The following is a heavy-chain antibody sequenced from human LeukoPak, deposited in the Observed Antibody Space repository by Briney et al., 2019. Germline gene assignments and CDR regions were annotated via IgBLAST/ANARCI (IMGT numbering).Heavy chain of an antibody. CDR2: ISSSGSTI. CDR3: ARGKYSFDN. V-gene: IGHV3-11*01. Sequence: LGGSLRLSCAASGFTSSDSYLSWIRQAPGKGVEYISYISSSGSTIYYADSVKGRFTLSRDNAKNSLSLEMNSLRAEDTAVYYCARGKYSFDNWGQGTLVTVSS. CDR1: GFTSSDSY. J-gene: IGHJ4*02.